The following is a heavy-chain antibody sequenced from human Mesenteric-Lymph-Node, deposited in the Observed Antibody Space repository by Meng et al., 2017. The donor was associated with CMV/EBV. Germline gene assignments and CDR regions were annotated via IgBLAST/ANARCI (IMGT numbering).Heavy chain of an antibody. V-gene: IGHV4-34*01. D-gene: IGHD4-23*01. CDR1: GGSFSGYD. Sequence: QRQLQQWGAGLLKPSETRSLPCAVYGGSFSGYDWSWVRQPPGKGLEWIGEINHSGSTNYNPSLKSRVTISVETSKNQFSLKLSSVTAADTAVYYCARHQRWLKSEGGFNYWGQGTLVTVSS. CDR3: ARHQRWLKSEGGFNY. CDR2: INHSGST. J-gene: IGHJ4*02.